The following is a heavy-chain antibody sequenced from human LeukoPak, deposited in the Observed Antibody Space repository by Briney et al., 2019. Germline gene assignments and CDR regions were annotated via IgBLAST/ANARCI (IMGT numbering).Heavy chain of an antibody. V-gene: IGHV3-48*01. CDR1: GFTFSSYS. Sequence: GGSLRLSCAASGFTFSSYSMNWVRQAPGKGLEWVSYISSSSSTMYYADSVKGRFTISRDNAKNSLYLQMNSLRAEDTAVYYCARDRCGDSSCYSDYWGQGTLVTVSS. CDR2: ISSSSSTM. CDR3: ARDRCGDSSCYSDY. J-gene: IGHJ4*02. D-gene: IGHD2-15*01.